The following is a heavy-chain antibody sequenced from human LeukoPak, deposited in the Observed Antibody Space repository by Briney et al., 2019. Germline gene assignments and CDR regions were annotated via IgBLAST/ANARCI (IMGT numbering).Heavy chain of an antibody. Sequence: SETLSLTCTVSGGSISSGSYYWSWIRQPAGKGREWIGRIYTSGSTNYNPSLKSRVTISVDTSKNQFSLKLSSVTAADTAVYYCARDLFSSYYGSGSYYNYYYCYMDVWGKGTTVTVSS. CDR3: ARDLFSSYYGSGSYYNYYYCYMDV. D-gene: IGHD3-10*01. CDR1: GGSISSGSYY. V-gene: IGHV4-61*02. J-gene: IGHJ6*03. CDR2: IYTSGST.